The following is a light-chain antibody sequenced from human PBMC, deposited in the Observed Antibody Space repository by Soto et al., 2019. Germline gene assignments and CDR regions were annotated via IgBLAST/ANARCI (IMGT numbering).Light chain of an antibody. J-gene: IGLJ1*01. V-gene: IGLV2-14*01. CDR1: SSDVGGYIY. CDR3: TSYTTSNTLYV. Sequence: SVLTQPASVSGSPGQSITISCNGTSSDVGGYIYVSWYQQHPGKAPKLIIYEVTNRPSGVSDRFSGSKSGNTASLTISGLQAEDEGDYYCTSYTTSNTLYVFGTGTKVTVL. CDR2: EVT.